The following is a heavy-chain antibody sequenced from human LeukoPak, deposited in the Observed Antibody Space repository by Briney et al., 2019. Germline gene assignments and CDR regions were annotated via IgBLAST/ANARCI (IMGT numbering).Heavy chain of an antibody. Sequence: PSETLSLTCTVSGGSVSSSSYYWGWIRQPPGKGLEWIGSIYYSGSTHYNPSLKSRVTISVDTSKNQFSLKLSSVTAADTAVYYCARGTHYYMDVWGKGTTVTISS. CDR1: GGSVSSSSYY. CDR3: ARGTHYYMDV. V-gene: IGHV4-39*07. CDR2: IYYSGST. D-gene: IGHD1-7*01. J-gene: IGHJ6*03.